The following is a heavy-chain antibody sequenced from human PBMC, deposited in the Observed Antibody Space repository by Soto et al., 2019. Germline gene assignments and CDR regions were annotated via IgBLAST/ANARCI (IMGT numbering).Heavy chain of an antibody. CDR2: MNPNSGNT. V-gene: IGHV1-8*01. CDR3: ARGTFTVFGVVPYFDY. D-gene: IGHD3-3*01. Sequence: ASLKVSCKASGYTFTSYDINWVRQATGQGLEWMGWMNPNSGNTGYAQKFQGRVTMTRNTSISTAYMELSSLRSEDTAVYYCARGTFTVFGVVPYFDYWGQGTLVTVSS. CDR1: GYTFTSYD. J-gene: IGHJ4*02.